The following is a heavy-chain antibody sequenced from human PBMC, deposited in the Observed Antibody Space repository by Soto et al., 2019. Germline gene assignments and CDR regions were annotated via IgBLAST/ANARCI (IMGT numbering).Heavy chain of an antibody. CDR3: AKDGLKGDGYNPPSFDY. J-gene: IGHJ4*02. V-gene: IGHV3-30*18. CDR1: GFTFSSYG. CDR2: ISYDGSNK. D-gene: IGHD5-12*01. Sequence: GGSLRLSCAASGFTFSSYGMHWVRQAPGKGLEWVAVISYDGSNKYYADSVKGRFTISRDNSKNTLYLQMNSLRAEDTAVYYCAKDGLKGDGYNPPSFDYWGQGTLVTVSS.